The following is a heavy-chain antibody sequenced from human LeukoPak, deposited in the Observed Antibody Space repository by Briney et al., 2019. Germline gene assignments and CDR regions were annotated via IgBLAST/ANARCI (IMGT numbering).Heavy chain of an antibody. CDR3: ASSRGYCSSTSCPFDY. Sequence: ASVKVSCKASGYTFTSYDINWVRQATGQGLEWMGWMHPNSGNTGYAQKFQGRVTMTRNTSISTAYMELSSLRSEDTAVYYCASSRGYCSSTSCPFDYWGQGTLVTVSS. V-gene: IGHV1-8*01. D-gene: IGHD2-2*01. J-gene: IGHJ4*02. CDR1: GYTFTSYD. CDR2: MHPNSGNT.